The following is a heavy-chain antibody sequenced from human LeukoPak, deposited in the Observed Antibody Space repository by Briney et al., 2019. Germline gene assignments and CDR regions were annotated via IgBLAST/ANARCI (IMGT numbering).Heavy chain of an antibody. D-gene: IGHD4-17*01. CDR3: ARATVTTLVDY. V-gene: IGHV4-39*07. CDR1: GGSISSSSYY. Sequence: PSETLSLTCTVSGGSISSSSYYWGWIRQPPGKGLEWIGSIYYSGSTYYNPSLKSRVTISVDTSKNQFSLKLSSVTAADTAVYYCARATVTTLVDYWGQGTLVTVSS. J-gene: IGHJ4*02. CDR2: IYYSGST.